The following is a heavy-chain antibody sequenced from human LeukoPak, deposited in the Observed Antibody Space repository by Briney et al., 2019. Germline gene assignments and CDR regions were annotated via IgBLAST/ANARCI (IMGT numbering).Heavy chain of an antibody. Sequence: SETLSLTCGVYGGSFSGYYWSWIRQPPGKGLEWIGEINHSGSTNYNPSLKSRVTISVDTSKNQFSLKLSSETAADTAVYYCARGDCSGGSCYFVYWGQGTLVTVSS. V-gene: IGHV4-34*01. CDR1: GGSFSGYY. CDR2: INHSGST. CDR3: ARGDCSGGSCYFVY. J-gene: IGHJ4*02. D-gene: IGHD2-15*01.